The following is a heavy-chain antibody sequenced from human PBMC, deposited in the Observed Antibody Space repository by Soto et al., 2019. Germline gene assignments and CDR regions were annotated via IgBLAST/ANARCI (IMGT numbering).Heavy chain of an antibody. CDR2: INHSGST. CDR3: ARGADGAEYSSSAAFDI. J-gene: IGHJ3*02. D-gene: IGHD6-6*01. V-gene: IGHV4-34*01. CDR1: GGSFSGYY. Sequence: SETLSLTCAVYGGSFSGYYWSWIRQPPGKGLEWIGEINHSGSTNYNPSLKSRVTISVDTSKNQFSLKLRSVTAADTAVYYCARGADGAEYSSSAAFDIWGQGTMVTVSS.